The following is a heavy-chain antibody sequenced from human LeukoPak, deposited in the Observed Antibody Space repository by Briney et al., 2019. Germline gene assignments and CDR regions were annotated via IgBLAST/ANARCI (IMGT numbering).Heavy chain of an antibody. V-gene: IGHV4-39*01. J-gene: IGHJ3*02. CDR3: ARRKGRGNAFDI. CDR2: IYYSGST. Sequence: SETLSLTCTVSGGSISSSSYYWGWIRQPPGKGLEWIGSIYYSGSTYYNPSLKSRVTISVDTSMNQFSLKLSSVTAADTAVYYCARRKGRGNAFDIWGQGTMVTVSS. CDR1: GGSISSSSYY. D-gene: IGHD3-10*01.